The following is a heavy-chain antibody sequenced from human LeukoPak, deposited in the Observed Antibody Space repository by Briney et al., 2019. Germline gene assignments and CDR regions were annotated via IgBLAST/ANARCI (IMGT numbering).Heavy chain of an antibody. D-gene: IGHD3-10*01. J-gene: IGHJ4*02. V-gene: IGHV3-74*01. CDR1: GFTLSAYW. CDR3: GRGMRDYYGLDY. CDR2: MGNDGGST. Sequence: GGSLRLSCAVSGFTLSAYWMHWVRQVPGRGLVWVARMGNDGGSTSYADSVRCRFTISRDNAKNTLYLQMNSLTVEDTAVYYCGRGMRDYYGLDYWGQGILVTVSS.